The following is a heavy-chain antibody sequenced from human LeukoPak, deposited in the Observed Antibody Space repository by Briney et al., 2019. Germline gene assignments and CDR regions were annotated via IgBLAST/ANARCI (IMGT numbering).Heavy chain of an antibody. CDR2: ISAYNGNT. CDR3: ARDRPYSSGWYGGNWFDP. Sequence: ASVKVSCKASGYTFTSYGISWVRQAPGQGLEWMGWISAYNGNTNYAQKLQGRVTMTTDTSTSTAYMELRSLRSDDTAVYYCARDRPYSSGWYGGNWFDPWGQGTLVTVSS. D-gene: IGHD6-19*01. V-gene: IGHV1-18*01. CDR1: GYTFTSYG. J-gene: IGHJ5*02.